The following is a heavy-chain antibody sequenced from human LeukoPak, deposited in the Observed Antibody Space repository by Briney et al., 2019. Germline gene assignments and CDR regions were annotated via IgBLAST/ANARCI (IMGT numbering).Heavy chain of an antibody. J-gene: IGHJ4*02. Sequence: GGSLGLSCAASGFTFSSYAMSWVRQAPGKGLEWVSAISGSGGSTYYADSVKGRFTISRDNSKNTLYLQMNSLRAEDTAVYYCAKVVYDSTVFDYWGQGTLVTVSS. D-gene: IGHD3-22*01. CDR1: GFTFSSYA. V-gene: IGHV3-23*01. CDR2: ISGSGGST. CDR3: AKVVYDSTVFDY.